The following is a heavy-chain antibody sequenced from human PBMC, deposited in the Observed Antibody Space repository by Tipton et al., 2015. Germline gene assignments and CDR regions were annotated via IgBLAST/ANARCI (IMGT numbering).Heavy chain of an antibody. CDR3: ARGRGYTYGWFDY. CDR2: IYPGDSHT. CDR1: GYTVAVDW. J-gene: IGHJ4*02. D-gene: IGHD5-18*01. V-gene: IGHV5-51*01. Sequence: QLVQSGVEVKKPGESLKISCKASGYTVAVDWIAWVRQMPGKGLEWMGAIYPGDSHTRYSPSFQGQVTFSADRSITTAYLQWSSLKASDTAIYYCARGRGYTYGWFDYWGQGTLVTVSS.